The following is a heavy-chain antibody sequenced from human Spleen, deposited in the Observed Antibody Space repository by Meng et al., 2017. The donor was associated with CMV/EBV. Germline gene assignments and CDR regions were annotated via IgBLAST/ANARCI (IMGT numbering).Heavy chain of an antibody. Sequence: WVRQDPGQGLEWMGWINPNSGGTNYAQKFQGRVTMTVDRSISTAYMELSSLRSDDTALYFCARVHYYYDRTGYLHDYWGQGTLVTVSS. CDR3: ARVHYYYDRTGYLHDY. V-gene: IGHV1-2*02. J-gene: IGHJ4*02. D-gene: IGHD3-22*01. CDR2: INPNSGGT.